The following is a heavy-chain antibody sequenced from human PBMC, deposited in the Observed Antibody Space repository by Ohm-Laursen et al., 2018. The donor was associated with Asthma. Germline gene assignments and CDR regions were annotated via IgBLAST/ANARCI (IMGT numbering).Heavy chain of an antibody. CDR3: ARRPGVAVGGGDYGMDV. D-gene: IGHD3-16*01. V-gene: IGHV2-5*02. CDR1: GFSLSTSGVG. Sequence: TQTLTLTCTFSGFSLSTSGVGVGWTRQPPGKALEWLALIYWDDDKRYSPYLKSRLTITKDTSKNQVVLTMTNMDPVDTATYYCARRPGVAVGGGDYGMDVWGQGTTVTFSS. CDR2: IYWDDDK. J-gene: IGHJ6*02.